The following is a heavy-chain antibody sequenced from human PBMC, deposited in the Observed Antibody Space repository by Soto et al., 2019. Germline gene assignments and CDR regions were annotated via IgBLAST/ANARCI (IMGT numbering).Heavy chain of an antibody. Sequence: SETLSLTCTVSGGSISSYYWSWIRQPPGKGLEWIGYIYYSGSTNYNPSLKSRVTISVDTSKNQFSLKLSSVTAADTAVYYCARVLFQYSYDILDYWGQGTLVTVSS. CDR3: ARVLFQYSYDILDY. CDR2: IYYSGST. V-gene: IGHV4-59*01. CDR1: GGSISSYY. J-gene: IGHJ4*02. D-gene: IGHD5-18*01.